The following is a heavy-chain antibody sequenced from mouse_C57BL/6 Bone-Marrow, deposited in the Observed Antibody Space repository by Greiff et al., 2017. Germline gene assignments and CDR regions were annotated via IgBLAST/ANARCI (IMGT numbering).Heavy chain of an antibody. J-gene: IGHJ1*03. CDR1: GYTFTGYW. D-gene: IGHD1-1*01. V-gene: IGHV1-9*01. Sequence: QVQLQQSGAELMKPGASVKLSCKATGYTFTGYWIEWVKQRPGHGLEWIGEILPGSGSTNYNEKFKGKATFTADTSSNTAYMQLRSLTTDDSAIYYCARNLYYYGSSHWYFDFWGTGTTVTVSS. CDR2: ILPGSGST. CDR3: ARNLYYYGSSHWYFDF.